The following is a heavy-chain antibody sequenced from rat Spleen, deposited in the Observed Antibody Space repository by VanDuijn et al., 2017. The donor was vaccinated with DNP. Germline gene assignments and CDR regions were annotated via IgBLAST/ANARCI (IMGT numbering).Heavy chain of an antibody. CDR3: TTDAAY. CDR1: GFTFSDYY. CDR2: ISPDGGNT. Sequence: EVQVVESGGGLVQPGRSLKLSCTASGFTFSDYYMSWVRQTPTKGLEWVASISPDGGNTYYRDSVTGRFSISRENAKSSLYLQMDSLRSEDTATYYCTTDAAYWGQGTLVTVSS. V-gene: IGHV5-20*01. J-gene: IGHJ3*01.